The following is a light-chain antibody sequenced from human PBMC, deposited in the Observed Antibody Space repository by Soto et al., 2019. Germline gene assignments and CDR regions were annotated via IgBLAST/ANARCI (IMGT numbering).Light chain of an antibody. CDR3: QTWGSAIVV. CDR2: INSDGRH. Sequence: QPVLTQSPSASASLGASVKLTCTLSSGHSSNVIAWYQQQPGKGPRYLMKINSDGRHTKGDGIPDRFSGSGSGAECHLTISSLQSDDEGDYYCQTWGSAIVVFGGGTKLTVL. CDR1: SGHSSNV. J-gene: IGLJ2*01. V-gene: IGLV4-69*01.